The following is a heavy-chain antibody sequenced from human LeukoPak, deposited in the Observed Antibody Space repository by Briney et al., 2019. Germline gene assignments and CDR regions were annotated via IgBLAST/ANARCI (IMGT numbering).Heavy chain of an antibody. Sequence: SETLSLTCTVSGGTISSHYWSWVRQPPGKGLEWIGYIYYSGGTNHNPSLESRVTISIDTSKKHFSLRLRSVTAADTAVYYCARHSLGLISNYFYFCAMDVWGQGNTVTVSS. V-gene: IGHV4-59*08. J-gene: IGHJ6*02. D-gene: IGHD2-21*01. CDR1: GGTISSHY. CDR2: IYYSGGT. CDR3: ARHSLGLISNYFYFCAMDV.